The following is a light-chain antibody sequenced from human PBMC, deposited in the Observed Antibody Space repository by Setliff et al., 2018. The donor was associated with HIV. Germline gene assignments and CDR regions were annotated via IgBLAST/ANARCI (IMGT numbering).Light chain of an antibody. J-gene: IGLJ1*01. CDR3: SSYAGSTNV. Sequence: QSALAQPPSASGSPGQSVTISCTRTSSDVGGYDYVSWYQQHPGKAPKLMIYEVSQRPSGVPDRFTGSKSGNTASLTVSGLQPEDEADYYCSSYAGSTNVFGTGTKVTVL. V-gene: IGLV2-8*01. CDR1: SSDVGGYDY. CDR2: EVS.